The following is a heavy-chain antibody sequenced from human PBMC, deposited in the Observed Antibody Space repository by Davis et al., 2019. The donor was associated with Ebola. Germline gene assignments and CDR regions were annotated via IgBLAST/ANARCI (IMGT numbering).Heavy chain of an antibody. J-gene: IGHJ4*02. Sequence: GESLKISCKGSGYSFPSYWIGWVRQMPGKGLEWMGIIYPDDSDTRYSPSLQGQVTISADKSTSTAYLHWSSLKASDTAIYFCARRTSGSSLDYWGQGTLVTVSS. CDR1: GYSFPSYW. CDR2: IYPDDSDT. D-gene: IGHD1-26*01. CDR3: ARRTSGSSLDY. V-gene: IGHV5-51*01.